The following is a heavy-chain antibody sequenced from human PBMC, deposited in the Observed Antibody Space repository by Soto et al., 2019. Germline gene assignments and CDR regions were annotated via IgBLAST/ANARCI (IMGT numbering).Heavy chain of an antibody. CDR1: GFTFSSYS. CDR3: AKSDIVVVMGFYYYGMDV. D-gene: IGHD2-21*01. J-gene: IGHJ6*02. CDR2: ISYDGSNK. V-gene: IGHV3-30*18. Sequence: PGGSLRLSCAASGFTFSSYSMNWVRQAPGKGLEWVAVISYDGSNKYYADSVKGRFTISRDNSKNTLYLQMNSLRAEDTAVYYCAKSDIVVVMGFYYYGMDVWGQGTTVTVSS.